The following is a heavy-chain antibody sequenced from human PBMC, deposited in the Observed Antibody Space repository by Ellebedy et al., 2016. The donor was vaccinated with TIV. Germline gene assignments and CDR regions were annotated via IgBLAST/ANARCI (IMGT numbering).Heavy chain of an antibody. D-gene: IGHD1-7*01. CDR2: IGTSGTFI. J-gene: IGHJ3*02. CDR3: TRDLSLELRAFDI. Sequence: GESLKISCAASGFTFNSYNMIWVRQAPGKGLEWVSYIGTSGTFIQYADSVKGRFTISRDNAKNSLYLQLNSLRAEDTAVYYCTRDLSLELRAFDIWGQGTMVTASS. V-gene: IGHV3-21*01. CDR1: GFTFNSYN.